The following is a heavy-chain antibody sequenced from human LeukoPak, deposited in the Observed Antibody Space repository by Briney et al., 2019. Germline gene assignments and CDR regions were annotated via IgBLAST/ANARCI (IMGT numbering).Heavy chain of an antibody. CDR2: TVSEIDGGTT. Sequence: GGSLRLSCAASGFTFNYAWMSWVRQVPGKGLEGVGQTVSEIDGGTTDYAAPVKGRFTISRDDSKSTLYLQMNRLKIEDTAVYYCTTDEEWNYASKDVWGQGATVIVSS. V-gene: IGHV3-15*04. CDR1: GFTFNYAW. J-gene: IGHJ6*02. CDR3: TTDEEWNYASKDV. D-gene: IGHD1-7*01.